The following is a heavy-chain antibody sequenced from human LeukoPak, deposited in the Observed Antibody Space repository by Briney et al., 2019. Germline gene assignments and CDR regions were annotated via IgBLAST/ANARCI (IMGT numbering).Heavy chain of an antibody. J-gene: IGHJ4*02. CDR1: GFTFSSYG. CDR3: ARDSDPYYDFWSGPTPGMEFDY. Sequence: GGSLRLSCAASGFTFSSYGMHWVRQAPGKGLEWVAVIWYDGSNKYYADSVKGRFTISRDNSKNTLYLQMNSLRAEDTAVYYCARDSDPYYDFWSGPTPGMEFDYWGQGTLVTVSS. V-gene: IGHV3-33*01. CDR2: IWYDGSNK. D-gene: IGHD3-3*01.